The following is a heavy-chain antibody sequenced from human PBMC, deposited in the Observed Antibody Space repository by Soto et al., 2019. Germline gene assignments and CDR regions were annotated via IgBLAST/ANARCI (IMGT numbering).Heavy chain of an antibody. Sequence: GASVKVSCKASGYTFTGYYMHWVRQAPGQGLEWMGWINPNSGGTNYAQKFQGWVTMTRDTSISTAYMELSRLRSDDTAVYYCACSQNYYDSSGLYAAFDIWGQGTMVTVSS. CDR3: ACSQNYYDSSGLYAAFDI. CDR2: INPNSGGT. D-gene: IGHD3-22*01. CDR1: GYTFTGYY. V-gene: IGHV1-2*04. J-gene: IGHJ3*02.